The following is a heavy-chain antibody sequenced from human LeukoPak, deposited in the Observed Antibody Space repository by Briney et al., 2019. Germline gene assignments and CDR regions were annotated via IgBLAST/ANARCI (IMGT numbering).Heavy chain of an antibody. CDR3: ARDNADGYNADY. D-gene: IGHD5-24*01. Sequence: ASVKVSCKASGYTFTGYYMHWVRQAPGQGLEWMGRINPNSGGTNYAQKFQGRVTMTRDTSISTAYMELSRLRSDDTAVYYCARDNADGYNADYWGQGTLVTVSS. CDR1: GYTFTGYY. CDR2: INPNSGGT. J-gene: IGHJ4*02. V-gene: IGHV1-2*06.